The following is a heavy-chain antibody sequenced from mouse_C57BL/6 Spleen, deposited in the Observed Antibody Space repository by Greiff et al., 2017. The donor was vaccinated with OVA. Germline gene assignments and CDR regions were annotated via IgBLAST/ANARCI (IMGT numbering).Heavy chain of an antibody. CDR2: IDPSDSYT. D-gene: IGHD4-1*01. CDR3: ARSPWDSAMDY. Sequence: QVQLKQPGAELVMPGASVKLSCKASGYTFTSYWMHWVKQRPGQGLEWIGEIDPSDSYTNYNQKFKGKSTLTVDKSSSTAYMQLSSLTSEDSAVYYCARSPWDSAMDYWGQGTSVTVSS. J-gene: IGHJ4*01. V-gene: IGHV1-69*01. CDR1: GYTFTSYW.